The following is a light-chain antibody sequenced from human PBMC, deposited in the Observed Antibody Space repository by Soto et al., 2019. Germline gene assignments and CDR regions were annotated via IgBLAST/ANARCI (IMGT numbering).Light chain of an antibody. V-gene: IGKV1-5*01. CDR3: QQYNSYKS. Sequence: DIPMTQSPSTLSSSVGDRVTITCRASQTISRQLAWYQQKPGKAPKVLIYDAPNLESGVPSRFSGSGSGTEFTLTISSLQPDDFATYYCQQYNSYKSFGQGTKVEIK. CDR2: DAP. J-gene: IGKJ1*01. CDR1: QTISRQ.